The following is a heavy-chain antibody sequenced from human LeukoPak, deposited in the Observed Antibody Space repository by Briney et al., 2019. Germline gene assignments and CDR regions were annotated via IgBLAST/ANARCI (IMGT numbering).Heavy chain of an antibody. D-gene: IGHD3-10*01. Sequence: PGGSLRLSCAASGFIVSNNYMSWVRQAPGKGLEWVSVIYSGGNTYYVDSVKGRFAISRDNSKNTLYLQMNNLRAEDTAVYNCAGSSINILAQHWGQGTLVTVSS. CDR2: IYSGGNT. CDR1: GFIVSNNY. CDR3: AGSSINILAQH. V-gene: IGHV3-66*01. J-gene: IGHJ1*01.